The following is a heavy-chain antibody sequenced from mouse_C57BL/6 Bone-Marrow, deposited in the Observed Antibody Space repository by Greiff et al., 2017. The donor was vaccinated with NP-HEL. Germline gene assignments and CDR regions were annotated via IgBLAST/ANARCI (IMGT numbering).Heavy chain of an antibody. J-gene: IGHJ1*03. CDR3: ARHALDWYFDV. CDR2: SRNKANDYTT. V-gene: IGHV7-1*01. CDR1: GFTFSDFY. Sequence: EVQGVESGGGLVQSGRSLRLSCATSGFTFSDFYMEWVRQAPGKGLEWIAASRNKANDYTTEYSASVKGRFIVSRDTSQSILYLQMNALRAEDTAIYYCARHALDWYFDVWGTGTTVTVSS.